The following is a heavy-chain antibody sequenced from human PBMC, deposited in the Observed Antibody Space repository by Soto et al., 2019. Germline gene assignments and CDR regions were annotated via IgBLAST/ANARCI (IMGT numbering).Heavy chain of an antibody. J-gene: IGHJ5*02. CDR3: ARETNYDFWSGYYTWFDP. CDR1: GYTFTSYA. Sequence: VQLVQSGAEVKKPGASVKVSCKASGYTFTSYAMHWVRQAPGQRLEWMGWVNAGNGNTKYSQKFQGRVTITRDTSASTAYRELSSLRSEDTSVYYCARETNYDFWSGYYTWFDPWGQGTLVTVSS. D-gene: IGHD3-3*01. CDR2: VNAGNGNT. V-gene: IGHV1-3*01.